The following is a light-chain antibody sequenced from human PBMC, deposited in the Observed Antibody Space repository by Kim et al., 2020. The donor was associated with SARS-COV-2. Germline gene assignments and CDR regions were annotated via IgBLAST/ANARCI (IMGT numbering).Light chain of an antibody. V-gene: IGKV3-11*01. CDR2: DAS. J-gene: IGKJ4*01. Sequence: SVSPGERATLACWDSQSVSIDLAWYQLKPGQPPRLLIYDASKRATGIPARFSGSGSGTDFTLTISSLEPEDCAVYYCQQRSNWLTFGGGTKVDIK. CDR1: QSVSID. CDR3: QQRSNWLT.